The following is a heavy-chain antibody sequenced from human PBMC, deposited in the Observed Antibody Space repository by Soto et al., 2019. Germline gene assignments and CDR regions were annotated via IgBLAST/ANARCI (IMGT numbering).Heavy chain of an antibody. D-gene: IGHD4-17*01. CDR3: ARDDDYGDNGLDY. CDR2: IINDGSEK. CDR1: GFTFGRHG. J-gene: IGHJ4*02. V-gene: IGHV3-33*05. Sequence: QVQLVESGGGVVQPGRSLRLSCAASGFTFGRHGMHWVRQAPGKGLERVGDIINDGSEKHYGDSVRGRFTISRDNSKNPLFLQMNSLRAEDTAVYYCARDDDYGDNGLDYWGQGTLVTVSS.